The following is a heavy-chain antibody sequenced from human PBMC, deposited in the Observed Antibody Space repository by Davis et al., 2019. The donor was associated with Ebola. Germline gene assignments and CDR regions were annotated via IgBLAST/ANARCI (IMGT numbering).Heavy chain of an antibody. J-gene: IGHJ4*02. V-gene: IGHV3-21*06. Sequence: GESLKISCEVSGLSLSMYSMNWVRQAPGKGLEWISYIDSSGTNILYVDSVKGRFTISKDNAKNSLFLQMNSPRDEDTAVYYCARERNWAFDYWGQGNLVTVSS. D-gene: IGHD1-14*01. CDR2: IDSSGTNI. CDR3: ARERNWAFDY. CDR1: GLSLSMYS.